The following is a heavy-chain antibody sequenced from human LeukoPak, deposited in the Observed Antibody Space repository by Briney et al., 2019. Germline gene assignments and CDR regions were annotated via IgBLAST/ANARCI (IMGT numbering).Heavy chain of an antibody. D-gene: IGHD6-13*01. CDR1: GYTFTDYY. J-gene: IGHJ4*02. Sequence: ASVEVSCKASGYTFTDYYIHWVRQAPGQGLEWMGWINPDSGGTKYAQKFQGRVTTTRDTSISTAYMVLSTLRSDDTAVYYCARDRLAAAGTGGWGQGTLVIVSS. V-gene: IGHV1-2*02. CDR2: INPDSGGT. CDR3: ARDRLAAAGTGG.